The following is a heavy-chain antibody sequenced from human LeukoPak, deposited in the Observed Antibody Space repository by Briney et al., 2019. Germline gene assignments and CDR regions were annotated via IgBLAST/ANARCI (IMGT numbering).Heavy chain of an antibody. D-gene: IGHD2-21*01. CDR3: ATALFTGNNWFDP. CDR2: FDPEDGET. Sequence: ASVKVSCKVSGYTLTELSMHWVRQAPGKGLEWMGGFDPEDGETIYAQKFQGRVTMTEDTSTDIAYMELSSLRSEDTAVYYCATALFTGNNWFDPWGQGTLVTVSS. CDR1: GYTLTELS. V-gene: IGHV1-24*01. J-gene: IGHJ5*02.